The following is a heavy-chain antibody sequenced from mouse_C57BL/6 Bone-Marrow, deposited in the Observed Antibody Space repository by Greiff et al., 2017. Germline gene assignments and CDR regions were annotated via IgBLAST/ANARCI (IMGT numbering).Heavy chain of an antibody. CDR2: IWSGGST. J-gene: IGHJ3*01. CDR3: ARNGGSGRGFAY. D-gene: IGHD4-1*01. CDR1: GFSLTSYG. V-gene: IGHV2-2*01. Sequence: VQLKESGPGLVQPSQCLSITCTASGFSLTSYGVHWVRQSPGEGLEWLGVIWSGGSTDYNAAFISRQSISKDNSKSQVFFKRNRLQADDTAIYYYARNGGSGRGFAYWGQGKLVTVTA.